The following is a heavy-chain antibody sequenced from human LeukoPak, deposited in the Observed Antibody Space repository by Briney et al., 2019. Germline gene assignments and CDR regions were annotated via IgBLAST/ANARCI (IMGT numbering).Heavy chain of an antibody. J-gene: IGHJ4*02. CDR1: GFTFSSYG. CDR3: ARDQAESSGFDY. V-gene: IGHV3-33*01. Sequence: GRSLRLSCAASGFTFSSYGMHWVRQAPGKGLEWVAVIWYDGSNKYYADSVKGQFTISRDNSKNTLYLQMNSLRAEDTAVYYCARDQAESSGFDYWGQGTLVTVSS. CDR2: IWYDGSNK. D-gene: IGHD6-6*01.